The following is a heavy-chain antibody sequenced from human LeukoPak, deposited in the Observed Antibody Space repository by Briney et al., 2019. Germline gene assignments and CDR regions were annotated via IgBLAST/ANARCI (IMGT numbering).Heavy chain of an antibody. CDR1: GFTFSSYA. J-gene: IGHJ4*02. D-gene: IGHD3-22*01. CDR2: ISGSGGST. CDR3: AKAAYYDSSGYWGTFFDY. V-gene: IGHV3-23*01. Sequence: GGSLRLSCAASGFTFSSYAMSWVRQAPGKGLEWVSAISGSGGSTYYADSVKGRFTISRDNSKNTLYLQMNSLRAEDTAVYYCAKAAYYDSSGYWGTFFDYWGQGTLVTVS.